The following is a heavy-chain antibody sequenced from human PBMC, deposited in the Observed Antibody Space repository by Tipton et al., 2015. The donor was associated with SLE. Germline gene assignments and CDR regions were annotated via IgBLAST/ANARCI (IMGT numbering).Heavy chain of an antibody. CDR1: GFTFSSYG. V-gene: IGHV3-23*01. J-gene: IGHJ6*03. Sequence: SLRLSCAASGFTFSSYGMSWVRQAPGKGLEWVSAISGSGGSTYYADSVKGRFTISRDNSKNTLYLQMNSLRAEDTAVYYCAKSGSHYYYYMDVWAKGTTVTVSS. CDR3: AKSGSHYYYYMDV. CDR2: ISGSGGST. D-gene: IGHD3-3*01.